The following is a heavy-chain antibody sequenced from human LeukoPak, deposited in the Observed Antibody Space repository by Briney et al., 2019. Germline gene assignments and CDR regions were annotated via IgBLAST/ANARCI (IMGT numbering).Heavy chain of an antibody. CDR1: GYTFTSYY. V-gene: IGHV1-46*01. J-gene: IGHJ4*02. CDR3: ARDYIGYSSSGYFDY. Sequence: ASVKVSCKASGYTFTSYYMHWVRQAPGQGLEWMAIINPSGGSTSYAQKFQGRVTMTRDMSTSTVYMELSSLRSEDTAVYYCARDYIGYSSSGYFDYWGQGTLVTVSS. D-gene: IGHD6-6*01. CDR2: INPSGGST.